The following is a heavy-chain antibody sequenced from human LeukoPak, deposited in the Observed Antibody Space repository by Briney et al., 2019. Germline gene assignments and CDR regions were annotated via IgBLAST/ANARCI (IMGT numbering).Heavy chain of an antibody. CDR1: GGSISTSHYY. CDR2: ISYSGST. CDR3: ASKQWVFYYMDV. V-gene: IGHV4-39*01. D-gene: IGHD1-26*01. Sequence: SETLSLTCTVSGGSISTSHYYWGWIRQPPGKGLEWIGSISYSGSTYYNPSLKSRVTTFVDTSKNQFSLRLSSVTAADTAVYYCASKQWVFYYMDVWGKGTTVTVSS. J-gene: IGHJ6*03.